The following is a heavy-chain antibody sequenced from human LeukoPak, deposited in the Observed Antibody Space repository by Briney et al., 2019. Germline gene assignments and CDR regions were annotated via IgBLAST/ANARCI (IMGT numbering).Heavy chain of an antibody. Sequence: GRSLRLSCAASGFTFSSYGMHWVRQAPGKGLEWVAVISYDGSNKYYADSVKGRFTISRDNSKNTLYLQMNSLRAEDTAVYFCARGGAARPDYWGQGTLVTVFS. CDR3: ARGGAARPDY. J-gene: IGHJ4*02. D-gene: IGHD6-6*01. CDR2: ISYDGSNK. CDR1: GFTFSSYG. V-gene: IGHV3-30*03.